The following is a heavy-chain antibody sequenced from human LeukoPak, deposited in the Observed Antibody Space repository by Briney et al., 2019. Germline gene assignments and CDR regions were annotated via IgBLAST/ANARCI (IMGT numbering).Heavy chain of an antibody. CDR1: GFSFSNYY. Sequence: GGSLRLSCAASGFSFSNYYMLWVRQAPGKGLECISYITPSSDIIHYADSVKGRFAVSRDNAKNLLYLQMNSLRVEDTALYYCARVVPGVTGGDYWGRGTLVSVSS. CDR2: ITPSSDII. D-gene: IGHD3-3*01. V-gene: IGHV3-48*01. CDR3: ARVVPGVTGGDY. J-gene: IGHJ4*02.